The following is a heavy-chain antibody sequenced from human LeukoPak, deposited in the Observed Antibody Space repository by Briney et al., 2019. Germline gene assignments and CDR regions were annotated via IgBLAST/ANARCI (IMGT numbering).Heavy chain of an antibody. V-gene: IGHV4-4*02. Sequence: PSETLFLTCAVSGDSISSSYWWSWVRQPPGEGLEWIGEIYHSGSTTYNPSLKSRVTISVDKAKNQFSLKLSSVTAADTAVYYCARVRGRGYCSSTSCSDFDYWGQGTLVTASS. D-gene: IGHD2-2*01. J-gene: IGHJ4*02. CDR1: GDSISSSYW. CDR2: IYHSGST. CDR3: ARVRGRGYCSSTSCSDFDY.